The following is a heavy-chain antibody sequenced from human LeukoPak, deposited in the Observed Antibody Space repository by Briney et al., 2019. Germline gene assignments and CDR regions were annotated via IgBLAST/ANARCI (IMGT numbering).Heavy chain of an antibody. D-gene: IGHD3-10*01. Sequence: PSETLSLTCAVYGGSFSGYYWSWIRQPPGKGLEWIGEINHSGSTNYNPSLKSRVTISVDTSKNQFSLKLSSVTAADTAVYYCARRRRITMVRGPIDYWGQGTLVTVSS. J-gene: IGHJ4*02. CDR1: GGSFSGYY. V-gene: IGHV4-34*01. CDR3: ARRRRITMVRGPIDY. CDR2: INHSGST.